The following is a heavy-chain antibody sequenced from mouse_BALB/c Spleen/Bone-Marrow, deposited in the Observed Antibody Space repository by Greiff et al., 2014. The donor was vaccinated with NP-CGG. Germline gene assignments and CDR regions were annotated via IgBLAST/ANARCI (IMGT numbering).Heavy chain of an antibody. D-gene: IGHD2-14*01. CDR3: ARFRYDWYFDV. Sequence: EVQLQQSGPELVKPGASVKISCKASGYTFTDYNMHWVKQSHGKSLEWIGYIYPYNGGTGYNQKFKSKATLTVDNSSSTAYMELRSLTSEDSAVYYRARFRYDWYFDVWGAGTTVTVSS. CDR1: GYTFTDYN. V-gene: IGHV1S29*02. J-gene: IGHJ1*01. CDR2: IYPYNGGT.